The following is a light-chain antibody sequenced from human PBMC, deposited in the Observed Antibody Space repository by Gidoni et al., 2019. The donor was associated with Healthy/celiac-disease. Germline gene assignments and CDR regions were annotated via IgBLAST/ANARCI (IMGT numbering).Light chain of an antibody. CDR1: SSDVGGYNY. CDR2: DVS. CDR3: SSYTSRSTWV. V-gene: IGLV2-14*03. J-gene: IGLJ3*02. Sequence: QSALTQPASVSASPGQSITISCTGTSSDVGGYNYVSWYQQNPGKAPKLMIYDVSNRPSGVSNRFSGSKSGNTASLTISGLQAEDEADYYCSSYTSRSTWVFGGGTKLPVL.